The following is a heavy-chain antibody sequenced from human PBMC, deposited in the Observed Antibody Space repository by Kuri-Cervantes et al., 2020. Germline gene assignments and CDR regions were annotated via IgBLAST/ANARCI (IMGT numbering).Heavy chain of an antibody. V-gene: IGHV3-30*02. Sequence: GGSLRLSCAASGFTFSNAWMSWVRQAPGKGLEWVAFIRYDGSNKYYADSVKGRCTISRDTSKNTLDLQMNSLRAGDTALYYCAKDTSDWFDAFDIWGQGTMVTVSS. J-gene: IGHJ3*02. D-gene: IGHD3-9*01. CDR1: GFTFSNAW. CDR3: AKDTSDWFDAFDI. CDR2: IRYDGSNK.